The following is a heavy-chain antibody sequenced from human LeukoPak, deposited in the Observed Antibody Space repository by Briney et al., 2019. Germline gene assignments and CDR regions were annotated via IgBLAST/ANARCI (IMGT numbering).Heavy chain of an antibody. J-gene: IGHJ4*02. CDR3: ARPDYDDDDSPGRHD. Sequence: ASVKVSCKTSGYTFIDSYIHWVRQAPGQGLEWMGWINPDTDDTVYAQKFQDRVKMTPDTSINTAYMEPTRLTSDDTAVYYYARPDYDDDDSPGRHDWGQGTQVTVS. V-gene: IGHV1-2*02. CDR1: GYTFIDSY. D-gene: IGHD4-17*01. CDR2: INPDTDDT.